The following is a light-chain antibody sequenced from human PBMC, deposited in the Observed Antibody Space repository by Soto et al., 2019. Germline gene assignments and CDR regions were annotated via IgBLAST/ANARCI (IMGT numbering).Light chain of an antibody. J-gene: IGLJ2*01. CDR2: RNN. CDR3: AAWDDSLSAVV. Sequence: QSVLTQPPSASGTPGQRVTISCSGSSSNIGSNYVYWYQQLPGTAPKLLIYRNNQRPLGVPDRFSGSKSGTSASLAISGLRSEDEADYYCAAWDDSLSAVVFGGGTKVPVL. V-gene: IGLV1-47*01. CDR1: SSNIGSNY.